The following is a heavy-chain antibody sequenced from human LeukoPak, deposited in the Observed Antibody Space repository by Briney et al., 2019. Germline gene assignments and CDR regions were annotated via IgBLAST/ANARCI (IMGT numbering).Heavy chain of an antibody. CDR1: GYIFLSFG. Sequence: ASVKVSCKASGYIFLSFGISWVRQAPGQGLEWMGWISTYICDTKYAQDFQGRVTMATDTSTSTAYLELRSLRSDDTAVYYCARVTSATGIAVAGTRIDYFDYWGQGTLVTVSS. CDR3: ARVTSATGIAVAGTRIDYFDY. V-gene: IGHV1-18*01. D-gene: IGHD6-19*01. CDR2: ISTYICDT. J-gene: IGHJ4*02.